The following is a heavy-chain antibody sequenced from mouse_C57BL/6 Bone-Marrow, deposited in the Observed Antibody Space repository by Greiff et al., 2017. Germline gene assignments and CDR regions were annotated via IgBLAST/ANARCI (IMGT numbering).Heavy chain of an antibody. V-gene: IGHV1-81*01. CDR2: IYPRSGNT. CDR1: GYTFTSYG. Sequence: QVQLQQSGAELARPGASVKLSCKASGYTFTSYGIRWVKQRTGQGLEWIGEIYPRSGNTYYNEKFKGKATLTADKSSSTAYMELRSLTSEDSPVYFCERRQYLPAWVAYWGQGTLVTVSA. D-gene: IGHD6-2*01. CDR3: ERRQYLPAWVAY. J-gene: IGHJ3*01.